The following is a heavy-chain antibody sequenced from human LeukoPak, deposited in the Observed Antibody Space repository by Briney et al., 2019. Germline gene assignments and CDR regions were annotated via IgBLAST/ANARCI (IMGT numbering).Heavy chain of an antibody. V-gene: IGHV3-23*01. Sequence: PGGSLRLSCAASGFTFSTSAMGWVRQAPGKGLEWVSGISGSGGNTYYADSVKGRLTISRDISKNTLYLQVNSPRVDDTAVYYCAKVQKGQGFFDYWGQGTLVTVSS. CDR2: ISGSGGNT. CDR1: GFTFSTSA. J-gene: IGHJ4*02. CDR3: AKVQKGQGFFDY.